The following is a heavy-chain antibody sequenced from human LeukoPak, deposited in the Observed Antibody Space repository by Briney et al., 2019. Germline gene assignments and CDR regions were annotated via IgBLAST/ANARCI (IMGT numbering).Heavy chain of an antibody. CDR3: ARVRGSYHFDY. CDR1: GFTFSGYN. V-gene: IGHV3-48*01. Sequence: GGSLRLSCAASGFTFSGYNMIWVRQAPGKWLEWVSYITSSSSAIYYADSVKGRFTISRDNAKNSLYLQMNSLRAEDTAVYHCARVRGSYHFDYWGQGTLVTVSS. D-gene: IGHD1-26*01. CDR2: ITSSSSAI. J-gene: IGHJ4*02.